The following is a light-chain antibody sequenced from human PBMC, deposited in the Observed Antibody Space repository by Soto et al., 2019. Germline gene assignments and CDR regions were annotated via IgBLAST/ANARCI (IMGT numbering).Light chain of an antibody. J-gene: IGLJ3*02. V-gene: IGLV2-14*01. CDR2: DVS. Sequence: QSVLTQPASVSGSPGQSITISCTGTSSDVGGYNYVSWYQQHPGKAPKLMIYDVSNRPSGVSNRSSGSKSGNTASLTISGLQAEDEADYYCSSYTTRSTWVFGGGTKVTVL. CDR3: SSYTTRSTWV. CDR1: SSDVGGYNY.